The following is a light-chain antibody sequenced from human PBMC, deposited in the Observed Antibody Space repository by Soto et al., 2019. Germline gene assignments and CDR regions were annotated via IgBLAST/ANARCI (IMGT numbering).Light chain of an antibody. CDR1: QSVSSSY. V-gene: IGKV3-20*01. J-gene: IGKJ2*01. CDR2: GAS. CDR3: QQYGSSLYT. Sequence: EIVLTQSPGTLSLSPGERATLSCRASQSVSSSYLAWYQQKPGQAPRLLIYGASSSATGMPDRFSSSGSRTDVTLKISRLEPEDFAVYYCQQYGSSLYTFGQGTKMEIK.